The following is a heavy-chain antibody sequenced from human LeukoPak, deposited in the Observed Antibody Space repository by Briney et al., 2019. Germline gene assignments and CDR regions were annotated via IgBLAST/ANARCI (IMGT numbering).Heavy chain of an antibody. CDR3: ARDLGSYSTGWYMGFDY. CDR1: GFTFSNYD. V-gene: IGHV3-23*01. CDR2: VSGSGGST. J-gene: IGHJ4*02. D-gene: IGHD6-19*01. Sequence: TGGSLRLSCAASGFTFSNYDMSWVRQAPGKGLEWVSAVSGSGGSTDYADSVKGRFTISRDNSKNTLFLQMNSLRAEDTAIYYCARDLGSYSTGWYMGFDYWGQGTLVTVSS.